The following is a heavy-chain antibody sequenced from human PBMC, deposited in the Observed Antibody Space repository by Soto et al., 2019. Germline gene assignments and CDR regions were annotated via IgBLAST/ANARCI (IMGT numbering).Heavy chain of an antibody. Sequence: QLQLQESGPGLVKPSETLSLTCTVSGDSISSSPFYWGWVRQPPRKGLEWIGSIYYSGSTYYNPSLKSRVTISVDTSITQFSLKLSSVTDADTAVYYCARQGNDVKNWFDPWGQGTLVTVSS. CDR1: GDSISSSPFY. D-gene: IGHD1-1*01. J-gene: IGHJ5*02. CDR3: ARQGNDVKNWFDP. CDR2: IYYSGST. V-gene: IGHV4-39*01.